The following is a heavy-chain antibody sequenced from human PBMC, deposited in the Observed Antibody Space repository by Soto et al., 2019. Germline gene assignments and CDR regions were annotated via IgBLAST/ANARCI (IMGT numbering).Heavy chain of an antibody. D-gene: IGHD6-13*01. CDR2: IYYNGST. J-gene: IGHJ4*02. CDR3: ARYRISGSWSKFDY. V-gene: IGHV4-31*03. Sequence: QVLLQESGPGLMKPSQTLSLTCTVSGLTISSASYYWSWIRQHPGKGLEWVGNIYYNGSTYYSPSLKSRVTLWVDTSKNQFSLRLASVTAADTAVYYCARYRISGSWSKFDYSGQGTLVTVSS. CDR1: GLTISSASYY.